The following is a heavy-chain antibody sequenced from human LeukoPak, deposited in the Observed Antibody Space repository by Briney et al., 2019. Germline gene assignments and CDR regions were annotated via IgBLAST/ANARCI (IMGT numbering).Heavy chain of an antibody. CDR2: ISGGGTTI. D-gene: IGHD3-22*01. J-gene: IGHJ5*02. Sequence: QPGGSLRLSSAASGFTVSRNYMSWVRQAPGKGLEWVSFISGGGTTIYYADSVKGRFTNSRDNSKNTLYLQMNSLSAEDTAVYYCARCSTSSGHSVRWFDPWGQGTLVAVSS. CDR1: GFTVSRNY. CDR3: ARCSTSSGHSVRWFDP. V-gene: IGHV3-66*02.